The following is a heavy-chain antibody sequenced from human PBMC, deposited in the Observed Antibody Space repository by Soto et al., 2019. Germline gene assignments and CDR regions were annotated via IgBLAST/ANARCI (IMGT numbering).Heavy chain of an antibody. D-gene: IGHD2-15*01. J-gene: IGHJ4*02. Sequence: XXSLKISCKASGYTFTNYWIVWVRQTPGKGLEWMGIIYPGDSDTRYTPSFQGQVTISADKSISTAYLQWSSLKASDTAMYYCAIRGSFRAPDYWGQGTLVTVSS. CDR2: IYPGDSDT. CDR1: GYTFTNYW. CDR3: AIRGSFRAPDY. V-gene: IGHV5-51*01.